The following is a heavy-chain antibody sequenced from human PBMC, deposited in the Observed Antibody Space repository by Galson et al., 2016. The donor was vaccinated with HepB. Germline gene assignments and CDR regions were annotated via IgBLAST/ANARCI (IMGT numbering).Heavy chain of an antibody. CDR1: GFTVSSNY. D-gene: IGHD6-13*01. Sequence: SLRLSCAASGFTVSSNYMNWVRQAPGKGLQWVSVIYSGGFTYYADSLKGRFTISRHNSKNTLYLQMNSLRAEDTAVYHCARGRWQLDWGQGTLVTVSS. J-gene: IGHJ4*02. V-gene: IGHV3-53*04. CDR3: ARGRWQLD. CDR2: IYSGGFT.